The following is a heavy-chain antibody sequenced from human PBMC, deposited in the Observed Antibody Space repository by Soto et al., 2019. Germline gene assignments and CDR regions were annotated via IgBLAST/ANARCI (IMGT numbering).Heavy chain of an antibody. J-gene: IGHJ6*03. CDR3: ARDHGDYRKYYYYYYMDV. CDR1: GFTFSEYA. V-gene: IGHV3-11*01. D-gene: IGHD4-17*01. Sequence: GGSLRLSCAASGFTFSEYAMTWVRQAPGKGLEWVSYFSSSGSTIYYADSVKGRFTISRDNAKNSLYLQMNSLRAEDTAVYYCARDHGDYRKYYYYYYMDVWGKGTTVTVSS. CDR2: FSSSGSTI.